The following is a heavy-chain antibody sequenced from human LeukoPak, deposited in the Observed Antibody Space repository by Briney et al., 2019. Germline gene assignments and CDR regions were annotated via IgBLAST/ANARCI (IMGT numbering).Heavy chain of an antibody. Sequence: PSETLSLTCAVYGGSFSGYYWSWIRQPPGKGLEWIGEINHSGSTNYNPSLKSRVTISVDTSKNQFSLKLSSVTAADTAVYYCARESYYGSGSYRYDYWGQGTLVTVSS. CDR2: INHSGST. J-gene: IGHJ4*02. CDR3: ARESYYGSGSYRYDY. CDR1: GGSFSGYY. D-gene: IGHD3-10*01. V-gene: IGHV4-34*01.